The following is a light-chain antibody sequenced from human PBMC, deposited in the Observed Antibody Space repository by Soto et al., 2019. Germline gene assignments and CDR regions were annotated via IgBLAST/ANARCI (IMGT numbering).Light chain of an antibody. J-gene: IGKJ1*01. V-gene: IGKV3-11*01. CDR2: DAS. CDR3: QQRSNWPRT. Sequence: ETVLTQSPARLSLSPGERATLSCRAGQSVSDYLAWYQQKPGQPPRLLFFDASNRVTGVPARFSAGGSGTDFTLIISNLEPEDFAVYYCQQRSNWPRTFGQGTKVEIK. CDR1: QSVSDY.